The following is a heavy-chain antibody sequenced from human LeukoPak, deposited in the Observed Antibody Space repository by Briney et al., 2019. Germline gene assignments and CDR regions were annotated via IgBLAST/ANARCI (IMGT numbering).Heavy chain of an antibody. V-gene: IGHV4-38-2*02. CDR3: ARDTVTTFFDY. Sequence: PSETLSLTCTVSGYSISSGYYWGWIRQPPGKGLEWIGSIYHSGSTYYNPSLKSRVTISVDTSKNQFSLKLSSVTAADTAVYYCARDTVTTFFDYWGQGTLVTVSS. CDR1: GYSISSGYY. D-gene: IGHD4-17*01. J-gene: IGHJ4*02. CDR2: IYHSGST.